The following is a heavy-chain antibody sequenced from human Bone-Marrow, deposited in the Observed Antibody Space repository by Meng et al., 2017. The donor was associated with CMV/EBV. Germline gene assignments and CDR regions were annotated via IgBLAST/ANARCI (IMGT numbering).Heavy chain of an antibody. V-gene: IGHV3-20*04. CDR2: INWNGGST. CDR1: GFTFDDYG. CDR3: ARASTTDWYFDL. D-gene: IGHD1-14*01. Sequence: CVASGFTFDDYGMSWVRQAPGKGLEWVSGINWNGGSTGYADSVKGRFTISRDNAKNSLYLQMNSLRAEDTALYYCARASTTDWYFDLWGRGTLVTVSS. J-gene: IGHJ2*01.